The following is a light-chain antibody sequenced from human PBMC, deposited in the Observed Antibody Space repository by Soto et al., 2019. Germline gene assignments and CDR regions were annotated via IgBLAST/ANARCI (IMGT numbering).Light chain of an antibody. CDR1: SSNIGNNY. CDR2: ANN. J-gene: IGLJ3*02. V-gene: IGLV1-51*01. CDR3: GTWDSSLSAWV. Sequence: QLVLTQPPSVSAAPGQKVTISCSGSSSNIGNNYVSWYQQLPGTAPKLLIFANNKRPSGIPDQFSGSKSGTSATLGITGLQTGDEADYYCGTWDSSLSAWVFGGGTKLTVL.